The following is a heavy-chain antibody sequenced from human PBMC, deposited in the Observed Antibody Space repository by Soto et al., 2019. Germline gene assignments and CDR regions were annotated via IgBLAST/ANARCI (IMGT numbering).Heavy chain of an antibody. J-gene: IGHJ3*02. D-gene: IGHD3-3*01. Sequence: XETLSVPCTVACGSVSSGRYYWSWIRQPPGKGLEWIVYIYYSGSTNYNPSLKSRVTISVDTSKNQFSLKLSSVTAADKAVYYCARGGSDFWSGYYRVEGSAFDIWAQGTMVTVSS. CDR2: IYYSGST. V-gene: IGHV4-61*01. CDR1: CGSVSSGRYY. CDR3: ARGGSDFWSGYYRVEGSAFDI.